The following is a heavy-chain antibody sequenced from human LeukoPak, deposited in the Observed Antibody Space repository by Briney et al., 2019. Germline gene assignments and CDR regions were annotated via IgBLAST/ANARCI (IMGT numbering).Heavy chain of an antibody. D-gene: IGHD5-12*01. Sequence: GASEKVSCKASVCTFTGYYMYWVRQAPGQGLEWMGWINPTSGGTNYAQKFQGRVTMTRDTSISTAYMELSRLRSDDTAVYYCARGYSGYDPYDYWGQGTLVTVSS. CDR1: VCTFTGYY. CDR2: INPTSGGT. J-gene: IGHJ4*02. V-gene: IGHV1-2*02. CDR3: ARGYSGYDPYDY.